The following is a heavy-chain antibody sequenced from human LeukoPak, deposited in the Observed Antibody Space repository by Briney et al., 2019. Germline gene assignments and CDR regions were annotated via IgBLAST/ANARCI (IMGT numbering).Heavy chain of an antibody. J-gene: IGHJ3*02. CDR2: IYPGDSDT. CDR1: GYSFTNYW. CDR3: ARDTYYGSTHSLVDGFDI. Sequence: LGESLKISCKGSGYSFTNYWIGWVRQMPGKGLEWMGFIYPGDSDTRYSPSFQGQVTISADKSISTAYLQWSSLKASGTAMYYCARDTYYGSTHSLVDGFDIWGPGTMVIVSS. D-gene: IGHD3-10*01. V-gene: IGHV5-51*01.